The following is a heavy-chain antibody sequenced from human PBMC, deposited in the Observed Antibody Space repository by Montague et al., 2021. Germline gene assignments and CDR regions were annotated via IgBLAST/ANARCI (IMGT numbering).Heavy chain of an antibody. CDR3: VVTPSFYYHGMDV. D-gene: IGHD4-23*01. V-gene: IGHV4-34*01. CDR2: INHSGST. Sequence: SETLSLTCAVYGGSFSGHYWSWIRQPPGKGLEWIGEINHSGSTNYNPSLKSRVTMSVDTSKNQFSLNLSSVTAADAAVYYGVVTPSFYYHGMDVWGQGTTVTVSS. CDR1: GGSFSGHY. J-gene: IGHJ6*02.